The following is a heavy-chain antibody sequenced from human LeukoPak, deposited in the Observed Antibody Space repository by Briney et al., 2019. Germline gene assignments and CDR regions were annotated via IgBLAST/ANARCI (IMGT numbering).Heavy chain of an antibody. CDR1: GGSISSSSYY. Sequence: SEALSLTCTVSGGSISSSSYYWGWIRQPPGKGLEWIGSIYYSGSTYYNPSLKSRVTISVDTSKNQFSLKLSSVTAADTAVYYCARGRDYGSGNHYQIIDYWGQGTLVTVSS. V-gene: IGHV4-39*01. CDR3: ARGRDYGSGNHYQIIDY. J-gene: IGHJ4*02. CDR2: IYYSGST. D-gene: IGHD3-10*01.